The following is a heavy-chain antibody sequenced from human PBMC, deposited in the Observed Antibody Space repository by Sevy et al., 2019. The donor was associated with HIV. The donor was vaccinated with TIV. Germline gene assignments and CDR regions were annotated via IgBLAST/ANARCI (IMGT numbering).Heavy chain of an antibody. CDR3: ARRGRSSSLSHFDY. CDR1: GFTFSDYY. CDR2: ISSSGITI. V-gene: IGHV3-11*01. J-gene: IGHJ4*02. Sequence: GGSLRLSCAASGFTFSDYYMNWVRQAPGKGLEWVSYISSSGITIYYADSVKGRFTISRDNAKNSLYLQMNSLRAEDTAVYYCARRGRSSSLSHFDYWCQGTLVTVSS. D-gene: IGHD6-6*01.